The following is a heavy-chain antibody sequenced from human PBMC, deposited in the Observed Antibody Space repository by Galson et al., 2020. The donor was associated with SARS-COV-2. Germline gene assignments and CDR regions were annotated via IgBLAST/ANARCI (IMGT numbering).Heavy chain of an antibody. CDR1: GYTLTELS. CDR3: ATLRVSTGTILHYYDGMDV. J-gene: IGHJ6*02. Sequence: ASVKVSCKVSGYTLTELSMHWVRQAPGKGLEWMGGFDPEAVETIYAQKFQGRVTMTEDTSTDTAYMELSSLRSEDTAVYYCATLRVSTGTILHYYDGMDVWGQGTTVTVSS. D-gene: IGHD1-7*01. V-gene: IGHV1-24*01. CDR2: FDPEAVET.